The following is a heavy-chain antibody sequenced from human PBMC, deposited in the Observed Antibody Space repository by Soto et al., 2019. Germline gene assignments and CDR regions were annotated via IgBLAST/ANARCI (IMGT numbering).Heavy chain of an antibody. Sequence: QVQLQESGPGLVKPSETLSLTCTVSGGSLSGGGYYWSWIRQPPGKVLEWIGYTYDSGSTYYNPSLKSRMRISVDTSKNQFSLRLTSVTAADTAVYYCAREIIPLTTDWYFDLWGRVTLVNVSS. CDR1: GGSLSGGGYY. CDR3: AREIIPLTTDWYFDL. V-gene: IGHV4-30-4*01. D-gene: IGHD4-17*01. CDR2: TYDSGST. J-gene: IGHJ2*01.